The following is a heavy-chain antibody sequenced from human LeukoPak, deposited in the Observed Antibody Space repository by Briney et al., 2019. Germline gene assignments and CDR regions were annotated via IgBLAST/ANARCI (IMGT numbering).Heavy chain of an antibody. J-gene: IGHJ4*02. CDR3: AREAVVDILTGEEVDY. V-gene: IGHV4-39*02. Sequence: SETLSLTCTVSGGSISSSSYYWGWIRQPPGKGLEWIGSIYYSGSTYYNPSLKSRVTISVDTSKNQFSLKLSSVTAADTAVYYCAREAVVDILTGEEVDYWGQGTLVTVSS. D-gene: IGHD3-9*01. CDR1: GGSISSSSYY. CDR2: IYYSGST.